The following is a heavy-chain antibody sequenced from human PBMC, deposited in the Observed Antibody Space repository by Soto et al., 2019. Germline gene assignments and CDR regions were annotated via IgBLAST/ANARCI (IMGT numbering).Heavy chain of an antibody. V-gene: IGHV6-1*01. Sequence: SQTLSLTCAISGDSVSSNSAAWNWIRQSPSRGLEWLGRTYYRSKWYNDYAVSVKSRITINPDTSKNQFSLQLNSVTPEATAVYYWAREREGAECFFYCYYGMDVWGQGTTVTVSS. CDR2: TYYRSKWYN. J-gene: IGHJ6*02. CDR3: AREREGAECFFYCYYGMDV. D-gene: IGHD1-26*01. CDR1: GDSVSSNSAA.